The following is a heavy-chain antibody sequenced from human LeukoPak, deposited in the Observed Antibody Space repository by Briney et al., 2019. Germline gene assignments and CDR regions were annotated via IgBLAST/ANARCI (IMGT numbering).Heavy chain of an antibody. CDR3: ARDDPGYSSTKNGMDV. J-gene: IGHJ6*02. Sequence: SQTLSLTCTVSGGSISSGSYYWSWIRQPAGKGLEWVGRIYTSGSTNYNPSLKSRVTISVDTSKNQFSLKLSSVTAADTAVYYCARDDPGYSSTKNGMDVWGQGTTVTVSS. V-gene: IGHV4-61*02. D-gene: IGHD6-13*01. CDR2: IYTSGST. CDR1: GGSISSGSYY.